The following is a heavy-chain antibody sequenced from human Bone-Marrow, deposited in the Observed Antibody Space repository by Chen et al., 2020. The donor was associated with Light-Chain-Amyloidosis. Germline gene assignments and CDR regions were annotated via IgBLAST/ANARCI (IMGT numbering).Heavy chain of an antibody. J-gene: IGHJ3*02. CDR3: AKEMGIHNGAFGI. V-gene: IGHV3-21*01. CDR2: ISSSSRST. D-gene: IGHD2-8*01. Sequence: EVHLVESGGGLVKPGGSLRLSCAGSNFTFDVYTMNWVRLTPGKGLEWVSAISSSSRSTYYADSVRGRFTTSRDNADNSLTLHMDDLRVEDTGVYFCAKEMGIHNGAFGIWGRGTVVTVSS. CDR1: NFTFDVYT.